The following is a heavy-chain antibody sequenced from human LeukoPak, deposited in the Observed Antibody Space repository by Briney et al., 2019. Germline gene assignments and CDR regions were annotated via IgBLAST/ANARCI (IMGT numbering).Heavy chain of an antibody. CDR1: GFNFSSYS. CDR3: ARSGAVAGHFDY. Sequence: PGGSLRLSCAASGFNFSSYSMNWVRQAPGKGLEWVSSISSSSSYIYYADSVKGRFTISRDNAKNSLYLQMNSLRAEDTAVYYCARSGAVAGHFDYWGQGTLVTVSS. V-gene: IGHV3-21*01. D-gene: IGHD6-19*01. J-gene: IGHJ4*02. CDR2: ISSSSSYI.